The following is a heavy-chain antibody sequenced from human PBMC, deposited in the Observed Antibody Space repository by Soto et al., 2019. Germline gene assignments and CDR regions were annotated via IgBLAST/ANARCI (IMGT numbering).Heavy chain of an antibody. CDR1: GFTFSNAW. CDR3: TTGDIAVAGTGKDYYYGMDV. CDR2: IKSKTDGGTT. Sequence: GGSLRLSCAASGFTFSNAWMNWVRQAPGKGLEWVGRIKSKTDGGTTDYAAPVKGRFTISRDDSKNTLYLQMNNLKTDDTVVYYCTTGDIAVAGTGKDYYYGMDVWGQGTTVTVSS. J-gene: IGHJ6*02. V-gene: IGHV3-15*07. D-gene: IGHD6-19*01.